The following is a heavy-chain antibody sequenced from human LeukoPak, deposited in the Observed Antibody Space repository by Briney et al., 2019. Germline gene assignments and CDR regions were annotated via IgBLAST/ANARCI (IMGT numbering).Heavy chain of an antibody. CDR2: IYYSGST. CDR1: GGSINNYY. CDR3: ARVPGRSSSWTLDY. J-gene: IGHJ4*02. V-gene: IGHV4-59*01. D-gene: IGHD6-13*01. Sequence: PSETLSLTCTVSGGSINNYYWSWIRQPPGKGLEWIGYIYYSGSTNYNPSLKSRVTISVDTSKNQFSLKLSSVTAADTAVYYCARVPGRSSSWTLDYWGQGTLVTVSS.